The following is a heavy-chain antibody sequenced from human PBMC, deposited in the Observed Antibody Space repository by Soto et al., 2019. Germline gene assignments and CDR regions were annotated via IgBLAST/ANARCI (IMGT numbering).Heavy chain of an antibody. CDR1: GYSFTSYW. J-gene: IGHJ6*02. CDR3: ARARPPYYGMDV. CDR2: IDPSDSYT. Sequence: ESLKISCKGSGYSFTSYWISWVRQMPGKGLEWMGRIDPSDSYTNYSPSFQGHVTISADKSISTAYLQWSSLKASDTAMYYCARARPPYYGMDVWGQGTTVTVSS. D-gene: IGHD6-6*01. V-gene: IGHV5-10-1*01.